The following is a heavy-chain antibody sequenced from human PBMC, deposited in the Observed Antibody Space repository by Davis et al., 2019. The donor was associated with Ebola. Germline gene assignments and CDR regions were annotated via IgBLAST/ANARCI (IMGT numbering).Heavy chain of an antibody. J-gene: IGHJ6*04. D-gene: IGHD5-18*01. CDR2: IYYSGST. Sequence: SETLSLTCTVSGGSISSSSYYWGWIRQPPGKGLEWIGSIYYSGSTYYNPSLKSRVTISVDTSKNQFSLKLSSVTAADTAVYYCARLWGGYSYGTLYYYYGMDVWGKGTTVTVSS. CDR3: ARLWGGYSYGTLYYYYGMDV. CDR1: GGSISSSSYY. V-gene: IGHV4-39*01.